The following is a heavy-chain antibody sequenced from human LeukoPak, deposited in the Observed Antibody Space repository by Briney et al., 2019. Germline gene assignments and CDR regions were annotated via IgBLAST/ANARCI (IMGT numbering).Heavy chain of an antibody. CDR1: GFTFSSYS. D-gene: IGHD6-19*01. Sequence: GGSLRLSCAASGFTFSSYSMNWVRQAPGKGLEWVSSISSSSSYIYYADSVKGRFTISRDNAKNSLYLQMNSLRAEDTAVYYCAKGRPVPPSSGWTPDAFDIWGQGTMVTVSS. CDR3: AKGRPVPPSSGWTPDAFDI. V-gene: IGHV3-21*04. J-gene: IGHJ3*02. CDR2: ISSSSSYI.